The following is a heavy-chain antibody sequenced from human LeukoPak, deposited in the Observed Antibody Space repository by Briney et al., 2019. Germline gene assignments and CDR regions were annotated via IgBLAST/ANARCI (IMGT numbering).Heavy chain of an antibody. J-gene: IGHJ4*02. CDR1: GFTFSSYG. D-gene: IGHD3-22*01. CDR2: ISYDGSNK. Sequence: QSGGSLRLSCAASGFTFSSYGMHWVRQAPGKGLEWVAVISYDGSNKYYADSVKGRFTISRDNSKNTLYLQMNSLRAEDTAVYYCALIERDYWGQGTLVTVSS. CDR3: ALIERDY. V-gene: IGHV3-30*03.